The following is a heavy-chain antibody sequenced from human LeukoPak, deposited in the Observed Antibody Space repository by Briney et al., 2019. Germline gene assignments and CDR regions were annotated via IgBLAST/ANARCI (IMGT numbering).Heavy chain of an antibody. CDR3: ARDLFRYGSGSYYRSPFDY. J-gene: IGHJ4*02. V-gene: IGHV1-69*05. D-gene: IGHD3-10*01. CDR1: GGTFSSYA. CDR2: IIPIFGTA. Sequence: ASVKVSCKASGGTFSSYAISWVRQAPGQGLEWMGGIIPIFGTANYAQKLQGRVTMTTDTSTSTAYMELRSLRSDDTAVYYCARDLFRYGSGSYYRSPFDYWGQGTLVTVSS.